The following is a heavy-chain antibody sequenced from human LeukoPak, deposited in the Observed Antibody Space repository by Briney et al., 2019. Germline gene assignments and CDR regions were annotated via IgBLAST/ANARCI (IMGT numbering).Heavy chain of an antibody. Sequence: GESLKISCKGSGYSINNYWIAWVRQMPGKGLEWMGIIYPADSDIRYSPSFQGQVTISADKSISTAYLQWNSLKASDTTMYYCARQEYCSGASCYTWFDPWGQGTLVTVSS. CDR1: GYSINNYW. D-gene: IGHD2-15*01. CDR2: IYPADSDI. V-gene: IGHV5-51*01. CDR3: ARQEYCSGASCYTWFDP. J-gene: IGHJ5*02.